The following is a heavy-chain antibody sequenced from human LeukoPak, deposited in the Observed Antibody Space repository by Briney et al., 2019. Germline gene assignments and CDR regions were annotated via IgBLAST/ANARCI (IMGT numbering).Heavy chain of an antibody. CDR1: GFTFCSYS. D-gene: IGHD5-24*01. CDR2: ISSSSSYI. CDR3: ARDDGYNLAGGGY. J-gene: IGHJ4*02. V-gene: IGHV3-21*04. Sequence: GGSLRLSCAASGFTFCSYSMNWVRQAPGKGLEWVSSISSSSSYIYYADSVKGRFTISRDNAKNSLYLQMNSLRSEDTAVYYCARDDGYNLAGGGYWGQGTLVTVSS.